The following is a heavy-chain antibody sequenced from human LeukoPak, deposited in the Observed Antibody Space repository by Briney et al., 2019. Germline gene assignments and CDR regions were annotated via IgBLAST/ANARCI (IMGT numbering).Heavy chain of an antibody. D-gene: IGHD3-22*01. Sequence: GGSLRLSCAASGFTFSGYGMDWVRQAPGKGLEWVAFIRNDGSNKYYADSVKGRFTISRDNSKNTLYLQMNSLRPEDTAVYYCAKHVAGYYFDYRGQGTLVTVSS. CDR3: AKHVAGYYFDY. CDR1: GFTFSGYG. V-gene: IGHV3-30*02. CDR2: IRNDGSNK. J-gene: IGHJ4*02.